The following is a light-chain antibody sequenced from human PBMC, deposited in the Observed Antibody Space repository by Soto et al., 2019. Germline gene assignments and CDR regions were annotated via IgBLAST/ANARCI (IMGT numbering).Light chain of an antibody. CDR1: QSISRY. V-gene: IGKV3-15*01. CDR2: GAS. CDR3: KQYNNWPKT. J-gene: IGKJ1*01. Sequence: EIVLTQSPGTLSLSPGERTTLSCRASQSISRYLAWHQQKPGQAPRLLIYGASSRATGIQVRFSGSGSGTEFTLTISSLQSEDFAVYYCKQYNNWPKTFGQGTKVDIK.